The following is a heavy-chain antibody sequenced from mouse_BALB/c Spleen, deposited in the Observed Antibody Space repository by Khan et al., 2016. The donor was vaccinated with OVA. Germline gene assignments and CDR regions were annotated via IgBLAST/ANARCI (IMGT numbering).Heavy chain of an antibody. J-gene: IGHJ2*01. CDR3: ARGNRDFDY. CDR2: INTYTGEP. CDR1: GYTFTNYV. V-gene: IGHV9-3-1*01. D-gene: IGHD2-1*01. Sequence: QIQLVQSGPELKKPGETVKISCKASGYTFTNYVMNWVKQAPGQALRWMGWINTYTGEPTYSDDFKGRFAFSLETSASTAYLQINNLKNEDTATYFCARGNRDFDYWGQGTTLTVSS.